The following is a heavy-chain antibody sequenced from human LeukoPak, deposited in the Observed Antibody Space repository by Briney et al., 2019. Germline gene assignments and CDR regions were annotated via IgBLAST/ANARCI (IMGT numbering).Heavy chain of an antibody. V-gene: IGHV1-8*01. J-gene: IGHJ4*02. CDR2: MNPNSGNT. CDR1: GYTFTSYD. CDR3: ARGLGGFTFGGVIDPFDY. D-gene: IGHD3-16*02. Sequence: ASVKVSRKASGYTFTSYDINWVRPATGQGLEWMGWMNPNSGNTGYAQKFQGRVTMTRNTSISTAYMELSSLRSEDTAVYYCARGLGGFTFGGVIDPFDYWGQGTLVTVSS.